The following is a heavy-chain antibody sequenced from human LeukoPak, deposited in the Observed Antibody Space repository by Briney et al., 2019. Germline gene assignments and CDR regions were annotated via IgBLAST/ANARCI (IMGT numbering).Heavy chain of an antibody. V-gene: IGHV1-2*02. CDR3: ARELQRSVLGATTPFRY. CDR2: INPNSGGT. CDR1: GYTFTGYY. J-gene: IGHJ4*02. D-gene: IGHD1-26*01. Sequence: ASVKVSCKASGYTFTGYYMHWVRQAPGQGLEWMGWINPNSGGTNYAQKFQGRVTMTRDTSISTAYMELSRLRSDDTAVYYCARELQRSVLGATTPFRYWGQGTLVTVSS.